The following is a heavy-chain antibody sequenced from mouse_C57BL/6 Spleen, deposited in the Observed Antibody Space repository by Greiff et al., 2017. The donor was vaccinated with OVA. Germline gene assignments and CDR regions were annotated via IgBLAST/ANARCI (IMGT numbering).Heavy chain of an antibody. CDR1: GYTFTDYY. J-gene: IGHJ2*01. CDR2: INPNTGGT. D-gene: IGHD2-4*01. Sequence: VQLQQSGPELVKPGASVKISCKASGYTFTDYYMNWVKQSHGKSLEWIGDINPNTGGTSYNQKFKGKATLTVDKSSSPAYMGLRSLTSEDSAVYSCARGLGLRVYYFDYWGQGTTLTVSS. V-gene: IGHV1-26*01. CDR3: ARGLGLRVYYFDY.